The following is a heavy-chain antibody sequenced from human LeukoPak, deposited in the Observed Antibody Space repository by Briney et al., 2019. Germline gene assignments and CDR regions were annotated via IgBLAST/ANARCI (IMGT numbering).Heavy chain of an antibody. D-gene: IGHD1-7*01. CDR3: ARDLTGTTAFNYYYYGMDV. V-gene: IGHV3-48*03. J-gene: IGHJ6*02. CDR2: ISSSGSTI. CDR1: GFTFSSYE. Sequence: GGSLRLSCAASGFTFSSYEMNWVRQAPGKGLEWVSYISSSGSTIYYADSVKGRFTISRDDAKNSLYLQMNSLRAEDTAVYYCARDLTGTTAFNYYYYGMDVWGQGTTVTVSS.